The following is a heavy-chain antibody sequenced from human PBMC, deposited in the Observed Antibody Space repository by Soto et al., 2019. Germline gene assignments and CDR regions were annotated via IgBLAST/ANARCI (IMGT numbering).Heavy chain of an antibody. D-gene: IGHD5-12*01. CDR1: GGSISSGGYY. CDR3: ARGYSGFPTVFDY. J-gene: IGHJ4*02. Sequence: QVQLQESGPGLVKPSQTLSLTCTVSGGSISSGGYYWNWIRQHPGKGLEWIGYIYYSGNTYYNPSLKSRVTISVDTSKSQFSLKVTSVTAADTAVYYCARGYSGFPTVFDYWGQGTLVTVSS. CDR2: IYYSGNT. V-gene: IGHV4-31*03.